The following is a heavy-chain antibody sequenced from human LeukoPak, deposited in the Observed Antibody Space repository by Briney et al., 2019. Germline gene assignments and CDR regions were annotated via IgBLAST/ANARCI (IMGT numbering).Heavy chain of an antibody. Sequence: SETLSLTCTVSGDSINSRSYYWAWIRQPPGKGLEWIGSIYHSESTYYNPSLKSRVTISLDTSKNQFSLRLSSLTAADTAVYYCASTTVTTTLRYYVHRGSMDVWGQGTTVTVSS. J-gene: IGHJ6*02. V-gene: IGHV4-39*07. D-gene: IGHD4-17*01. CDR1: GDSINSRSYY. CDR2: IYHSEST. CDR3: ASTTVTTTLRYYVHRGSMDV.